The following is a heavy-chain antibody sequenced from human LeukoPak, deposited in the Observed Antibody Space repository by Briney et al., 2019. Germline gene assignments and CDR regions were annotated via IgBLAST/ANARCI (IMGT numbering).Heavy chain of an antibody. CDR1: GFTFSTYS. Sequence: PGGSLRLSCAASGFTFSTYSMNWVRQAPGKGLEWVSSISSSSSYIYYADSGKGRFTISRDNAKNTLYLQMNSLRAEDTAVYYCARDRVPYGDAFDIWGQGTMVTVSS. D-gene: IGHD4-17*01. J-gene: IGHJ3*02. V-gene: IGHV3-21*01. CDR3: ARDRVPYGDAFDI. CDR2: ISSSSSYI.